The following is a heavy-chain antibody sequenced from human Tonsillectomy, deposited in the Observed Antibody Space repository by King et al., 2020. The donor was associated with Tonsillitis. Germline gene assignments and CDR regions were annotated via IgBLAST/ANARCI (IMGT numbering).Heavy chain of an antibody. CDR1: GFTFSSYG. Sequence: VQLVESGGGVVQPGGSLRLSCAASGFTFSSYGMHWVRQAPGKGLEWVAFIRYDGSNKYYADSVKGRFTISRDNSKNTLYLQMNSLRAEDTAVYYCAKGLYSSSWYEHPIDYWGQGTLVTVSS. V-gene: IGHV3-30*02. D-gene: IGHD6-13*01. CDR3: AKGLYSSSWYEHPIDY. CDR2: IRYDGSNK. J-gene: IGHJ4*02.